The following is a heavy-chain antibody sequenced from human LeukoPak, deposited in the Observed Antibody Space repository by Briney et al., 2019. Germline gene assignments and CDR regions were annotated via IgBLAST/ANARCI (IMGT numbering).Heavy chain of an antibody. J-gene: IGHJ4*02. D-gene: IGHD1-26*01. CDR1: GYSFTNYW. Sequence: GESLKISCQGSGYSFTNYWIGWVRQMPGKGLKWMGIIYPGDSDARYSPSFQGQVTISADKSISTAYQQWSSLKASDTAMYYCARRRDLYSGSYYPFDYWGQGTLVTVSS. CDR3: ARRRDLYSGSYYPFDY. V-gene: IGHV5-51*01. CDR2: IYPGDSDA.